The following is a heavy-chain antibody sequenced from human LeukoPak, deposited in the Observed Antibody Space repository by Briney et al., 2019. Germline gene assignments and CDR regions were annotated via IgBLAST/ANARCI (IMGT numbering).Heavy chain of an antibody. CDR3: ARSPKWELLREADY. Sequence: GGSLRLSCAASGFTFSDYYMSWIRQAPGKGLEWVSYISSSGSTIYYADSVKGRFTISRDNAKNSLYLQMNSLRAEDTAVYYCARSPKWELLREADYWGQGTLVTVSS. V-gene: IGHV3-11*01. J-gene: IGHJ4*02. D-gene: IGHD1-26*01. CDR2: ISSSGSTI. CDR1: GFTFSDYY.